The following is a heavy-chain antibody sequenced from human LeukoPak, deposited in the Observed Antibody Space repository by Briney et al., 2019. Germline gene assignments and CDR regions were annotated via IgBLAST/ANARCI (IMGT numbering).Heavy chain of an antibody. Sequence: ASVKVSCKASGYTLTDYYMHWVRQAPGQGLEWMGWIHPNSGATNYAQKFQGRVTMTRDTSISTAYLEVSRLTSDDTAVYFCARDAIAAAGAGAWGQGTLVTVSS. V-gene: IGHV1-2*02. J-gene: IGHJ4*02. CDR1: GYTLTDYY. D-gene: IGHD6-13*01. CDR2: IHPNSGAT. CDR3: ARDAIAAAGAGA.